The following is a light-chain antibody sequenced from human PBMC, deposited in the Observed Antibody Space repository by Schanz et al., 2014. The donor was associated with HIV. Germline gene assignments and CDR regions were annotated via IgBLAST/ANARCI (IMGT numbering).Light chain of an antibody. V-gene: IGKV3-20*01. CDR2: DTS. CDR1: QSITNNR. CDR3: QQYGSPPWT. J-gene: IGKJ1*01. Sequence: EIVLTQSPVTLSLSPGERVTVSCRASQSITNNRLAWYQQKPGQAPRLLIYDTSGRATGIPDRFSGSESGTDFTLTINRMEPEDYAVYYCQQYGSPPWTFGQGTKVEVK.